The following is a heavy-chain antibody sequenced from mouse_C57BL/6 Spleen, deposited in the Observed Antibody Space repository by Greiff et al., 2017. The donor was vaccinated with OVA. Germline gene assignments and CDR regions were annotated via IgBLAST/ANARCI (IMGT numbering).Heavy chain of an antibody. CDR1: GYTFTSYW. D-gene: IGHD2-1*01. J-gene: IGHJ4*01. CDR2: IHPNSGST. V-gene: IGHV1-64*01. Sequence: QVQLQQPGAELVKPGASVKLSCKASGYTFTSYWMHWVKQRPGQGLEWIGMIHPNSGSTNYNEKFKSKATLTVDKSSSTAYMQLSSLTSEDSAVDYCARRIGNSAYAMDYWGQGTSVTVSS. CDR3: ARRIGNSAYAMDY.